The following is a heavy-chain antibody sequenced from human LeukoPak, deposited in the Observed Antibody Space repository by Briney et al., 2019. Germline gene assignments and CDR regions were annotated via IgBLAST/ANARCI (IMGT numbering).Heavy chain of an antibody. Sequence: ASEKVSCKASGYTFTGYYMHWVRQAPGQGLEWMGWINPNSGGTNYAQRFQGRVTMTRDTSVSTAYMELSRLRSDDTAVYYCARNVRGTSSAEYYFDYWGQGTLVTVSS. CDR3: ARNVRGTSSAEYYFDY. CDR1: GYTFTGYY. D-gene: IGHD2-2*01. V-gene: IGHV1-2*02. J-gene: IGHJ4*02. CDR2: INPNSGGT.